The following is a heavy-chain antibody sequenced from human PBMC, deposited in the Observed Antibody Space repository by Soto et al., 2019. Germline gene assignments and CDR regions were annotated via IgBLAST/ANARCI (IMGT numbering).Heavy chain of an antibody. CDR2: ISSSSSYI. CDR3: ASAEFYYDTSGWYY. D-gene: IGHD3-22*01. CDR1: GFTFNSYS. V-gene: IGHV3-21*01. Sequence: EVQLVESGGGLVKPGGSLRLSCAASGFTFNSYSMNWVRQAPGKGLEWVSSISSSSSYIYYADSVKGRFTISRDNAKNSLFLQMTSLRSADPAVYYCASAEFYYDTSGWYYWGQGTLVTVSS. J-gene: IGHJ4*02.